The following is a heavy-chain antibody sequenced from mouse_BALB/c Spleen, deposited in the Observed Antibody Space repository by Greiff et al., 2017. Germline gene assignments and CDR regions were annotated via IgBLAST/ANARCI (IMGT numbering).Heavy chain of an antibody. CDR3: ARNERGVVALSPMDY. Sequence: EVKLMESGGDLVKPGGSLKLSCAASGFTFSSYGMSWVRQTPDKRLEWVATISSGGSYTYYPDSVKGRFTISRDNAKNTLYLQMSSRKSEDTAMYYCARNERGVVALSPMDYWGQGTSVTVSS. CDR2: ISSGGSYT. CDR1: GFTFSSYG. J-gene: IGHJ4*01. V-gene: IGHV5-6*01. D-gene: IGHD1-1*01.